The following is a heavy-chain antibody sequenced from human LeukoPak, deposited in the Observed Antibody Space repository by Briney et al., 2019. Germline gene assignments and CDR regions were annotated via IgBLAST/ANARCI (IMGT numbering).Heavy chain of an antibody. V-gene: IGHV1-69*05. Sequence: SVKVSCKASGGTFSSYAISWVRQAPGQGLEWMGGIIPIFGTANYAQKFQGRVTITTDESTSTAYMELSSLRSEDTAVYYCARDLLYYYFWSGYYTGFNWFDPWGQGPLVTVSS. J-gene: IGHJ5*02. CDR2: IIPIFGTA. D-gene: IGHD3-3*01. CDR3: ARDLLYYYFWSGYYTGFNWFDP. CDR1: GGTFSSYA.